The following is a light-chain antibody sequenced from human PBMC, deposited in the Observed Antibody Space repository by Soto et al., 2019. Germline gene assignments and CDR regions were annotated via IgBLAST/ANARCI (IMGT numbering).Light chain of an antibody. V-gene: IGLV1-40*01. CDR2: GNI. CDR1: SSNIGAGYD. Sequence: QLVLTQPPSVSGAPGQRVTISCTGSSSNIGAGYDVHWYQQLPGTAPKLLIYGNINRPSGVPDRFSGSKSGTSASLAITGLQPEDEADYYCQSYDGSLSASVFGGGTEVTVL. J-gene: IGLJ2*01. CDR3: QSYDGSLSASV.